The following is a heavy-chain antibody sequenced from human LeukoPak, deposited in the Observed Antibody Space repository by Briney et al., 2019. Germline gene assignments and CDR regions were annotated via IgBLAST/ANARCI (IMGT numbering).Heavy chain of an antibody. CDR2: IYSGGST. D-gene: IGHD6-19*01. CDR1: GFTVSSNY. Sequence: PGGSLRLSCAASGFTVSSNYMSWVRQAPGKGLEWVSVIYSGGSTYYADSVKGRFTISRDNSKNTLYLQMNSLRAEDTAVYYCARGQWLAGGYYFDYWGQGTLVTVSS. J-gene: IGHJ4*02. V-gene: IGHV3-53*01. CDR3: ARGQWLAGGYYFDY.